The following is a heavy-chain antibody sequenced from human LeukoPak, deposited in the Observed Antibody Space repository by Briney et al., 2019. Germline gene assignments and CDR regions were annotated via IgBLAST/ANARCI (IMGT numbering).Heavy chain of an antibody. CDR3: ARALEDTAMVHILTL. J-gene: IGHJ4*02. V-gene: IGHV1-69*04. CDR1: GGTFSSYA. Sequence: SVKVSCKASGGTFSSYAISWVRQAPGQGLEWMGRIIPILGITNYAQKFQGRVTITADKSTSTAYMELSSLRSEDTAVYYCARALEDTAMVHILTLWGQGTLVTVSS. D-gene: IGHD5-18*01. CDR2: IIPILGIT.